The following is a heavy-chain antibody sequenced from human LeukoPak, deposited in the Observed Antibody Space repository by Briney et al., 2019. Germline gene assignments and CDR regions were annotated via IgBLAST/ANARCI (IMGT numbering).Heavy chain of an antibody. V-gene: IGHV1-46*01. D-gene: IGHD3-22*01. CDR2: INPSSGST. J-gene: IGHJ4*02. CDR1: GYTFTNYY. Sequence: ASVKVSCKASGYTFTNYYIHWVRQAPGQGLEWMAIINPSSGSTSYAQKFQGRVTITADESTSTAYMELSSLRSEDTAVYYCARGTYYYDSSGYYSEYFDYWGQGTLVTVSS. CDR3: ARGTYYYDSSGYYSEYFDY.